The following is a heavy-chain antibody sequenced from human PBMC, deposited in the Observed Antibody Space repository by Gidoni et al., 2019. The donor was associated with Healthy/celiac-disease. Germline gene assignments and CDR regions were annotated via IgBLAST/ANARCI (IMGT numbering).Heavy chain of an antibody. D-gene: IGHD3-10*01. CDR2: INHSGTT. J-gene: IGHJ4*02. V-gene: IGHV4-34*01. Sequence: QVQLQQSGAGLFTPSETLSLTCAVYGGSFSGYYWSLIPQPPGKGLEWIGEINHSGTTNYNPSLKSRVTISVDTSKNQFSLKLSSVTAADTAVYYCARGRLWFGELYYWGQGTLVTVSS. CDR1: GGSFSGYY. CDR3: ARGRLWFGELYY.